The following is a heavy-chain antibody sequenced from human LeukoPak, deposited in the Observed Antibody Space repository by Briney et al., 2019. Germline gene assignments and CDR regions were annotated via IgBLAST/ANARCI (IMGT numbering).Heavy chain of an antibody. CDR3: AREGGSYSGDY. V-gene: IGHV1-69*04. Sequence: GSSVKVSCKASGGTFSSYAISWVRQAPGQGLEWMGRIIPILGIANYAQKFQGRVTITADKSTSTAYMELSSLRSEDTAVYYCAREGGSYSGDYWGQGTLVTVSS. D-gene: IGHD1-26*01. CDR2: IIPILGIA. J-gene: IGHJ4*02. CDR1: GGTFSSYA.